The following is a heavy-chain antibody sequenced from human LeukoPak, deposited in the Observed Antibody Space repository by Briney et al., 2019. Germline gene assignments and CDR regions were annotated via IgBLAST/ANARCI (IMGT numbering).Heavy chain of an antibody. Sequence: ETLSLTCTLSVGSISSYYWSWIRQAPGKGLEWIGYIYYSGSTNYNPSLKSRVTISVDTSNNHFSLKLTSVTAADTAMYYCARDALGYCSGGSCFPCWGQGTLVTVSS. CDR2: IYYSGST. CDR1: VGSISSYY. CDR3: ARDALGYCSGGSCFPC. V-gene: IGHV4-59*01. D-gene: IGHD2-15*01. J-gene: IGHJ1*01.